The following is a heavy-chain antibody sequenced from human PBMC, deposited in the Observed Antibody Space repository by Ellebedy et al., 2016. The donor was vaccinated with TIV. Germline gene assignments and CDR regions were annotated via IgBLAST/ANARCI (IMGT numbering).Heavy chain of an antibody. D-gene: IGHD3-22*01. CDR1: DGAVKSDSYY. CDR3: ARGIVVDWYFDL. V-gene: IGHV4-61*01. CDR2: IYYRWST. J-gene: IGHJ2*01. Sequence: MPSETLSLTCNVSDGAVKSDSYYWSWIRQPPGKGLEWIGYIYYRWSTTYNPSLKSRDSISMETSKSQFFLKVNSVTAADTAGYYCARGIVVDWYFDLWGRGTPVTVSS.